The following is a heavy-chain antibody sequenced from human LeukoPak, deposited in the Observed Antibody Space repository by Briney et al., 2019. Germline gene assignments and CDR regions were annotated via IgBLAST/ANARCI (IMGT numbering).Heavy chain of an antibody. Sequence: ASVKVSCKASGYTSINYGLTWVRQAPGQGLEWTGWISLYNGHTNYAQMLQGRVIMTADTSTSTAYMELRSLRSDDTAVYFCARGSSTWFYYYYGLDIWGQGTTVTVSS. CDR1: GYTSINYG. CDR2: ISLYNGHT. J-gene: IGHJ6*02. CDR3: ARGSSTWFYYYYGLDI. V-gene: IGHV1-18*01. D-gene: IGHD6-13*01.